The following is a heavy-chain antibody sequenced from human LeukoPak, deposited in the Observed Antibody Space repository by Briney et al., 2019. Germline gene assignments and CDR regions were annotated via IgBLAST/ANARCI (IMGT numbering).Heavy chain of an antibody. CDR3: ARDRMGAPLGY. Sequence: GSLRLSCAASGFTVSSNYMSWVRQAPGKGLEWVSVIYSGGSTYYADSVKGRFTISRDNSKNTLYLQMNSLRAEDTAVYYCARDRMGAPLGYWGQGTLVTVSS. CDR1: GFTVSSNY. V-gene: IGHV3-66*01. J-gene: IGHJ4*02. D-gene: IGHD3-16*01. CDR2: IYSGGST.